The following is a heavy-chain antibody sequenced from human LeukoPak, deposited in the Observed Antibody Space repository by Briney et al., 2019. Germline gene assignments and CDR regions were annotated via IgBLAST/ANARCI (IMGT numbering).Heavy chain of an antibody. V-gene: IGHV1-18*01. CDR2: ISAYNGNT. CDR3: ARSRRVLSLSYYMDV. Sequence: GASVKVSCKASGYTFTSYGITWVRQAPGQGLEWMGWISAYNGNTNYAQKLQGRVTMTTDTSTSTAYMELRSLRSDDTAVYYCARSRRVLSLSYYMDVWGKGTTVTISS. D-gene: IGHD4/OR15-4a*01. J-gene: IGHJ6*03. CDR1: GYTFTSYG.